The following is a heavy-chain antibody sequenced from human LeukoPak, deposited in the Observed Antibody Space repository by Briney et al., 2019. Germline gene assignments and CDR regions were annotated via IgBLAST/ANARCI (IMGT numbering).Heavy chain of an antibody. CDR3: ARGQKYTSGYRVTELGSRYSDY. Sequence: GSLRLSCAASGFTFGSYAMSWIRQPPGKGLEWIGYIFYSGRTNYNPSLKSRVTLSVDTSKNWFSLRLTSVTAADAAVYYCARGQKYTSGYRVTELGSRYSDYWGQGARVTVSP. J-gene: IGHJ4*02. CDR2: IFYSGRT. CDR1: GFTFGSYA. D-gene: IGHD5-18*01. V-gene: IGHV4-59*01.